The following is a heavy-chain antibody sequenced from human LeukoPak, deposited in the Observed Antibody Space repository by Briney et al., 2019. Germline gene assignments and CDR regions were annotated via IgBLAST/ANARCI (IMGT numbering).Heavy chain of an antibody. CDR2: MYPNSGGT. CDR1: GYTFTDNY. Sequence: ASVTVSCKASGYTFTDNYVHWVRQVPGQGLEWMGWMYPNSGGTNYAQKFQGRVTMTRDTSISTAYLDLSGLRSDDTAVYYCAREVWYYSEWGQGTLVTVSS. J-gene: IGHJ4*02. V-gene: IGHV1-2*02. CDR3: AREVWYYSE. D-gene: IGHD6-13*01.